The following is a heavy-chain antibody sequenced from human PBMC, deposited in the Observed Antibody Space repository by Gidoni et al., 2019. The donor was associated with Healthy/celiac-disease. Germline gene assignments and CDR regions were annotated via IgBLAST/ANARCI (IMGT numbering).Heavy chain of an antibody. V-gene: IGHV3-21*01. D-gene: IGHD5-12*01. Sequence: EVQLVESGGGLVKPGGSLRLPGAASGFTFSNYSMNWVRQAPGKGLEWVSSISSSSSYIYYADSVKGRFTISRDNAKNSLYLQMNSLRAEDTAVYYCAKGSVSGYDWGYWGQGTLVTVSS. J-gene: IGHJ4*02. CDR2: ISSSSSYI. CDR3: AKGSVSGYDWGY. CDR1: GFTFSNYS.